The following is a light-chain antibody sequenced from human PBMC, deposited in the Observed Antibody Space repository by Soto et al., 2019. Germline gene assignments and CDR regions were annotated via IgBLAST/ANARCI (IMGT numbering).Light chain of an antibody. CDR3: QQYHSPPWA. J-gene: IGKJ1*01. CDR1: QSVTTNF. Sequence: IVLTQSPGTLSLSPGERATLFCRASQSVTTNFLAWYQQKPGQAPRLLIYGASNRATGIPDRFSGSGSGTDFTLIISRLEPADFAVYYCQQYHSPPWAFGQGTKVEIK. V-gene: IGKV3-20*01. CDR2: GAS.